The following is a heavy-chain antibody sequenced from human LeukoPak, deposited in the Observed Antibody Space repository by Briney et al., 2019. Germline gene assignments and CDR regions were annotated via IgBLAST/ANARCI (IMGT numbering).Heavy chain of an antibody. CDR2: IIPIFGTA. V-gene: IGHV1-69*06. CDR3: ARNGDCKPFDY. CDR1: GGTFSGYA. D-gene: IGHD2-21*02. J-gene: IGHJ4*02. Sequence: ASVKVSCKASGGTFSGYAISWERQAPGQGLEWMGGIIPIFGTANYAQKFQGRVTITADKSTSTAYMELSSLRSEDTAVYYCARNGDCKPFDYWGQGTLVTVSS.